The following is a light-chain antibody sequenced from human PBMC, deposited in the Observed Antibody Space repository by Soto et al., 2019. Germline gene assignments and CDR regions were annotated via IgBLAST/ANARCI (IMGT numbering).Light chain of an antibody. Sequence: IQLTQSPSSLSASVGDRVTITCRASQGISSYLAWYQQKPGKAPKLLIYAASTLQSGVPSRFSGSGSGTDYTLTISSLQPEDFATYYCQQLNSFTFGPGTKVDIK. J-gene: IGKJ3*01. CDR1: QGISSY. CDR3: QQLNSFT. V-gene: IGKV1-9*01. CDR2: AAS.